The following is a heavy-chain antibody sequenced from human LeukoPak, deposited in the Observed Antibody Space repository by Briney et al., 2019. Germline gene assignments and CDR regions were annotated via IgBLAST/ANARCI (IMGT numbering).Heavy chain of an antibody. CDR2: IRYDASNT. CDR1: GFTFSSYG. CDR3: ARDKIVGATHFDY. V-gene: IGHV3-30*02. D-gene: IGHD1-26*01. J-gene: IGHJ4*02. Sequence: PGGSLRLSCAASGFTFSSYGMHWVRQAPGKGLEWVAFIRYDASNTYYADSVKGRFTISRDNAKNSLYLQMNSLRAEDTAVYYCARDKIVGATHFDYWGQGTLVTVSS.